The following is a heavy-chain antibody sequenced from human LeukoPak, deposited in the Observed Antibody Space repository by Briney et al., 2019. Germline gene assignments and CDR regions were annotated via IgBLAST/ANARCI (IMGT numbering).Heavy chain of an antibody. CDR1: GFAFSNFA. CDR3: AKMEGQRLYDYCMDV. D-gene: IGHD3-3*01. J-gene: IGHJ6*03. CDR2: MSGSGYYT. Sequence: PGGSLRLSCAASGFAFSNFAMSWVRQAPGKGLEWVSTMSGSGYYTYYVESVKGRFTISRDNSKNTLYLHMNSLRADDTAVYYCAKMEGQRLYDYCMDVWSRGTTVTVSS. V-gene: IGHV3-23*01.